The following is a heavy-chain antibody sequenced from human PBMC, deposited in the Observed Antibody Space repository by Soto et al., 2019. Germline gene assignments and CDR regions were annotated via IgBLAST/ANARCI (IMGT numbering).Heavy chain of an antibody. CDR2: IKSKTDGGTT. Sequence: GGSLRLSCAASGFTFSNAWMNWVRQAPGKGLEWVGRIKSKTDGGTTDYAAPVRGRFTISRDDSKNTLYLQMNSLKTEDTAVYYCTTDPYYDFWSGYKPQYYYYYGMDVWGHGTTVTVSS. CDR3: TTDPYYDFWSGYKPQYYYYYGMDV. CDR1: GFTFSNAW. J-gene: IGHJ6*02. V-gene: IGHV3-15*07. D-gene: IGHD3-3*01.